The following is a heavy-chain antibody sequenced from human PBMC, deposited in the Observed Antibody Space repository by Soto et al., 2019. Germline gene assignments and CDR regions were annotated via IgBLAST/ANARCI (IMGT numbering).Heavy chain of an antibody. CDR2: ISYDGSRK. CDR3: VKDRRTEAYGMEV. CDR1: GFSFSSHV. D-gene: IGHD2-2*01. Sequence: PGGSLRLSCAASGFSFSSHVMHWVRQAPGKGLEWVAVISYDGSRKFYADSVKGRFTISRDNFDNTLHLQMDSLRAEDTAVFYCVKDRRTEAYGMEVWGQGTTVTVSS. V-gene: IGHV3-30*18. J-gene: IGHJ6*02.